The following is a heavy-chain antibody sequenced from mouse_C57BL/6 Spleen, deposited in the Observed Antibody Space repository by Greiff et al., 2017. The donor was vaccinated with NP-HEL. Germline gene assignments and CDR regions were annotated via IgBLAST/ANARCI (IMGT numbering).Heavy chain of an antibody. CDR3: ARSFITTVVEWNYFDY. CDR2: IYPSDSET. V-gene: IGHV1-61*01. Sequence: QVQLQQPGAELVRPGSSVKLSCKASGYTFTSYWMDWVKQRPGQGLEWIGNIYPSDSETHYNQKFKDKATLTVDKSSSTAYMQLSSLTSEDSAVYYCARSFITTVVEWNYFDYWGQGTTLTVSS. J-gene: IGHJ2*01. CDR1: GYTFTSYW. D-gene: IGHD1-1*01.